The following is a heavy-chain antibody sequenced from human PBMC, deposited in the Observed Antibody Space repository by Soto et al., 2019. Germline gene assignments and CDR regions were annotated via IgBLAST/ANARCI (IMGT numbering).Heavy chain of an antibody. CDR2: IRSKAYGGTT. V-gene: IGHV3-49*04. Sequence: GGSLRLSCRASGFTFDDYAMSWVRQAPGEGLEWVGFIRSKAYGGTTEYAASVKGRFTISRDDSKSFAYLQMNSLKTEDTAVYFCARDGDYFVSGTYGYLDYWGLGTLVTVSS. D-gene: IGHD3-10*01. J-gene: IGHJ4*02. CDR3: ARDGDYFVSGTYGYLDY. CDR1: GFTFDDYA.